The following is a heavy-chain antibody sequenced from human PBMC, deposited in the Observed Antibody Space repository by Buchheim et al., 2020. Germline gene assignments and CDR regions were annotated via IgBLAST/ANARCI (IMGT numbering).Heavy chain of an antibody. J-gene: IGHJ6*02. Sequence: QVQLVESGGGVVQPGRSLRLSCAASGFTFSSYAMHWVRQAPGKGLEWVAVISYDGSNKYYADSVKGRFTITSANSKNTLSLQMNSLRAEDTAVYYCARSRSYGSGRQGMDVWGQGTT. V-gene: IGHV3-30-3*01. CDR2: ISYDGSNK. CDR3: ARSRSYGSGRQGMDV. D-gene: IGHD3-10*01. CDR1: GFTFSSYA.